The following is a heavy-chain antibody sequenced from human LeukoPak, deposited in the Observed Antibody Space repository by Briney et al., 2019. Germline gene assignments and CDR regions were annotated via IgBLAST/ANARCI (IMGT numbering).Heavy chain of an antibody. D-gene: IGHD6-6*01. Sequence: SETLSLTCTVSGGSISISSYSYYWGWIRQPPGKGLERIGSIYYSGTTYYNPSLKSRVTISLDTSKKQFSLKLNSVTAADTAVYYCAREYTSSSYDPWGQGTLVTVSS. CDR3: AREYTSSSYDP. V-gene: IGHV4-39*07. CDR1: GGSISISSYSYY. J-gene: IGHJ5*02. CDR2: IYYSGTT.